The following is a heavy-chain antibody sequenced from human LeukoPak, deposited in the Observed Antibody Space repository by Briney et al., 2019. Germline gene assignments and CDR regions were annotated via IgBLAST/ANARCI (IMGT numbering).Heavy chain of an antibody. V-gene: IGHV3-23*01. J-gene: IGHJ5*02. CDR3: AKKYSAGLDP. CDR2: INGSGGST. D-gene: IGHD1-26*01. Sequence: GSLRLSCAASGFTFSSYAMSWVRQAPGKGLEWVSDINGSGGSTYYADSVKGRLTISRDNSKNTLYLQMNSLRAEDTAVYYCAKKYSAGLDPWGQGTLVTVSS. CDR1: GFTFSSYA.